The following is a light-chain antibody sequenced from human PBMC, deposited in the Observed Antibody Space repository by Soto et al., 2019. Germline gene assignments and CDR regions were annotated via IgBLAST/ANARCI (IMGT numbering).Light chain of an antibody. CDR3: QQYYDWPLVT. J-gene: IGKJ4*01. CDR2: GAT. CDR1: QNITNN. Sequence: EVVMTQSPATLSVSPGDRVTLSCRASQNITNNLAWYQQKPGQAPRLVIYGATTRGTGIPVRFSGSGSGTEFTLTIRSLQSEDFAVYYCQQYYDWPLVTFGGGTRVEI. V-gene: IGKV3-15*01.